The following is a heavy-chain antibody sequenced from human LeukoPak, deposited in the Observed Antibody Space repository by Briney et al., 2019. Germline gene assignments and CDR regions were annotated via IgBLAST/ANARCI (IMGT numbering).Heavy chain of an antibody. CDR2: IIPIFGTA. D-gene: IGHD1-26*01. CDR3: ASGLVGATSFDY. J-gene: IGHJ4*02. V-gene: IGHV1-69*01. CDR1: GGTFSTYA. Sequence: GSSVKVSCKASGGTFSTYAISWVRQAPGQGLEWMGGIIPIFGTANYEQKFQGRVTITADESTSTAYMELSSLRSEDTAVYYCASGLVGATSFDYWGQGTLVTVSS.